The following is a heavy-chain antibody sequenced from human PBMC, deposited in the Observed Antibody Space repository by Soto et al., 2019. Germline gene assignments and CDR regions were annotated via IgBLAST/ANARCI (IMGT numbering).Heavy chain of an antibody. J-gene: IGHJ4*02. CDR2: IYYSWST. CDR3: ARGASAGDTKYYFDY. V-gene: IGHV4-59*01. Sequence: AAHSLTCTVSGGSISSYYWSWIRQPPGKGLEWIGYIYYSWSTNYNPSLKSRVTISVDTSKNQFSLKLRSVTAAATAVYYCARGASAGDTKYYFDYWGQGTLVTVSS. CDR1: GGSISSYY. D-gene: IGHD5-18*01.